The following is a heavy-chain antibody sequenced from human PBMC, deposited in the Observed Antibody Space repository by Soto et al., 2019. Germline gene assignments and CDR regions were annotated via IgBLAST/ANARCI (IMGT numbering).Heavy chain of an antibody. CDR3: ANIFLSLVTIHYYGSGSYYTVPYGLDV. CDR2: ISYDGSNK. Sequence: QVQLVESGGGVVQPGRSLRLSCADSGFTFSSYGMHWVRQAPGKGLEWVAVISYDGSNKYYADSVKGRFTIFRDNSKNTLYLQMNSLRAEDTAVYYCANIFLSLVTIHYYGSGSYYTVPYGLDVWGQGTTVTVSS. D-gene: IGHD3-10*01. V-gene: IGHV3-30*18. J-gene: IGHJ6*02. CDR1: GFTFSSYG.